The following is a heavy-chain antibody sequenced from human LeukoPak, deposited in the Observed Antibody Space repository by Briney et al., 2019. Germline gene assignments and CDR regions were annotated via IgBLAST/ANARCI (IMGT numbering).Heavy chain of an antibody. J-gene: IGHJ4*02. D-gene: IGHD6-19*01. Sequence: GGSLRLSCAASGFSFSSYAMTWVRQAPGKGLEWVSSIRSSDVSANYADSVKGRFTISKDNAKNTLYLQMNSLRAEDTAVYYCARVTAVAGTSVGVDAWGQGILVTVS. CDR2: IRSSDVSA. CDR1: GFSFSSYA. V-gene: IGHV3-23*01. CDR3: ARVTAVAGTSVGVDA.